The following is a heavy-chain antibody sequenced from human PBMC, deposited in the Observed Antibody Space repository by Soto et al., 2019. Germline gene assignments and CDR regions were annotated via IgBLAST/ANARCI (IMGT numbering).Heavy chain of an antibody. D-gene: IGHD6-19*01. CDR3: ARGSAVAGRVIDY. V-gene: IGHV1-3*01. J-gene: IGHJ4*02. CDR2: INAYNGNT. Sequence: ASVKVSCKASGGTFSSYAISWVRQAPGQRLEWMGWINAYNGNTNYAQKFQGRVTITRDTSASTAYMELSSLRSEDTAVYYCARGSAVAGRVIDYWGQGTLVTVS. CDR1: GGTFSSYA.